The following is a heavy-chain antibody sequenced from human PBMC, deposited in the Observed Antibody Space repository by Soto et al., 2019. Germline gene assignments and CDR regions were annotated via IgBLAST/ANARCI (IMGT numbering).Heavy chain of an antibody. CDR1: GNYIASYY. CDR3: ARVRDCSGGTCYSWWFDP. D-gene: IGHD2-15*01. CDR2: IYYSGST. Sequence: SETLSLTCTLNGNYIASYYWSWIKPPKRKGLEWIGHIYYSGSTSYNSSLKSRVTISVDTSKSQLSLKLSSVTAADTAVYYCARVRDCSGGTCYSWWFDPWGQGTLVTVS. V-gene: IGHV4-59*01. J-gene: IGHJ5*02.